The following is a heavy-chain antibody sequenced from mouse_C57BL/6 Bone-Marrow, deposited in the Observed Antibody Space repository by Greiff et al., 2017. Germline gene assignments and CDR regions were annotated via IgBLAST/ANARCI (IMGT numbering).Heavy chain of an antibody. D-gene: IGHD1-1*01. Sequence: VQLVESGAELMKPGASVKLSCKATGYTFTGYWIEWVKQRPGHGLEWIGEILPGSGSTNYNEKFKGKATFTADNSSNTAYMQLSSLTTADSAIYYCARGGNYYGSSPYWGQGTLVTVSA. J-gene: IGHJ3*01. V-gene: IGHV1-9*01. CDR3: ARGGNYYGSSPY. CDR1: GYTFTGYW. CDR2: ILPGSGST.